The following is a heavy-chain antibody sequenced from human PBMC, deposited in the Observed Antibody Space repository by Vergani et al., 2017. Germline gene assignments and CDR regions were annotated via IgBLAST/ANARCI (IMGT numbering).Heavy chain of an antibody. CDR2: ISWNSGSI. D-gene: IGHD3-10*01. CDR3: ARVPDAMVRGVIITMYYFDY. CDR1: GFTFDDYP. Sequence: EVQLVESGGGLVQPGRSLRLSCAASGFTFDDYPMHWVRQAPGKGLEWVSGISWNSGSIGYADSVKGRFTISRDNAKNSLYLQMNSLRAEDTAVYYCARVPDAMVRGVIITMYYFDYWGQGTLVTVSS. V-gene: IGHV3-9*01. J-gene: IGHJ4*02.